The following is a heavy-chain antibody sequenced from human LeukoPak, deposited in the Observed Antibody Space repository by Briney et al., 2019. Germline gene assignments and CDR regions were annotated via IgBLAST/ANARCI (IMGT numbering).Heavy chain of an antibody. J-gene: IGHJ5*02. CDR1: GGSISSSSYY. D-gene: IGHD3-10*01. V-gene: IGHV4-39*01. Sequence: PSETLSLTCTVSGGSISSSSYYWGWIRQPPGKGLEWIGSIYYSGSTYYNPSLKSQVTISVDTSKNQFSLKLSSVTAADTAVYYCATGEEWFDPWGQGTLVTVSS. CDR3: ATGEEWFDP. CDR2: IYYSGST.